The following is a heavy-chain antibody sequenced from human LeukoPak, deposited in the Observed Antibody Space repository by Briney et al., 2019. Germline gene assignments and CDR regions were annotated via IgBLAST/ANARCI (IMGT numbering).Heavy chain of an antibody. CDR3: ARDYFTSYYYYGMGV. V-gene: IGHV4-59*01. J-gene: IGHJ6*02. Sequence: SETLSLTCTVSGGSISSYYLNWVRQPPGKGLEWIGSMNYSGSTNYNPSLKSRVTISIDTSKNQFSLKLSSVTAADTAVYYCARDYFTSYYYYGMGVWGQGTTVTVSS. CDR1: GGSISSYY. CDR2: MNYSGST. D-gene: IGHD2/OR15-2a*01.